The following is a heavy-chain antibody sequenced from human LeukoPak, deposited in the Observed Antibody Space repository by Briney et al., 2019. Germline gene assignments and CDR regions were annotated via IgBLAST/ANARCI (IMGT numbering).Heavy chain of an antibody. CDR1: GFSFSSYA. CDR3: AKGEGDISGYYHDAFAV. D-gene: IGHD3-22*01. Sequence: PGGSLRLSCAASGFSFSSYAITWVRQAPGKGLEWVSAISASGGSTYYADSVKGRFTISRDNSKNTLYLQMNSLRAEDTAVYYCAKGEGDISGYYHDAFAVWGQGTMVTVSS. V-gene: IGHV3-23*01. CDR2: ISASGGST. J-gene: IGHJ3*01.